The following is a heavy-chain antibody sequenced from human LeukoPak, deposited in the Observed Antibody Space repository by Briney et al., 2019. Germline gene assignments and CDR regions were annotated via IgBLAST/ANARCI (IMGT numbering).Heavy chain of an antibody. Sequence: GGSLRLSCAASGFTFSSYAMHWVRQAPGKGLEWVAVISYDGSNKYYADSVKGRFTIYRDNSKNTLYLQMNSLRAEDTAVYYCANQYNSNWGQGTLVTVSS. J-gene: IGHJ4*02. V-gene: IGHV3-30*04. CDR3: ANQYNSN. D-gene: IGHD1-1*01. CDR1: GFTFSSYA. CDR2: ISYDGSNK.